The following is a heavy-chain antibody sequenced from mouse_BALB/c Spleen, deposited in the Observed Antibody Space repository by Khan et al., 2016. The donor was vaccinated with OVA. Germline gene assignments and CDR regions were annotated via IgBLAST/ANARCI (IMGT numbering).Heavy chain of an antibody. D-gene: IGHD2-12*01. J-gene: IGHJ3*01. CDR1: VSSFTLYY. V-gene: IGHV1-18*01. CDR2: VNPHTDNI. Sequence: EVQLQESGPDLVKPGASVKLSCKASVSSFTLYYMSWVKQSHGKSLEWIGRVNPHTDNINYTQEFKGKAILTVDKSSNPAYMELRRLTSEDAAVYVCARGDDFGAAWGKGTLGTVSA. CDR3: ARGDDFGAA.